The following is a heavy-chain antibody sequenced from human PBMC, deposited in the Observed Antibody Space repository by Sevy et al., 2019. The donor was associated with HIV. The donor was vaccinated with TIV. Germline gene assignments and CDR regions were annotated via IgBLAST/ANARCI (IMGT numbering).Heavy chain of an antibody. J-gene: IGHJ4*02. CDR1: GYTFTSYD. D-gene: IGHD4-17*01. Sequence: ASVKVSYKASGYTFTSYDITWVRQAPGQGLEWMGWLSAYNGNTNYAQKLQGRVTMTTDTSTSTAYMELSSLRSDDTAVYYCARGDGRDYYFFDYWCQGTLVTVSS. V-gene: IGHV1-18*01. CDR2: LSAYNGNT. CDR3: ARGDGRDYYFFDY.